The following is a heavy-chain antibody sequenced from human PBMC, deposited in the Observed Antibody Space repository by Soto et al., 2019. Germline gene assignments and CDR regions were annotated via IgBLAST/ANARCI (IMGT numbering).Heavy chain of an antibody. V-gene: IGHV4-30-2*01. CDR1: GGSIISGAYS. CDR2: IHDTGTS. D-gene: IGHD3-3*01. CDR3: ASRAPFWSACDCMGWFDP. J-gene: IGHJ5*02. Sequence: QLQLQASGSGLVKPSQTLSLTCNVSGGSIISGAYSWSWIRQPPGKGLGWIGNIHDTGTSDYNPYRKSRVTISVDSSTNRFTLQLSSTAAADTAVSFRASRAPFWSACDCMGWFDPWGQGTLVPISS.